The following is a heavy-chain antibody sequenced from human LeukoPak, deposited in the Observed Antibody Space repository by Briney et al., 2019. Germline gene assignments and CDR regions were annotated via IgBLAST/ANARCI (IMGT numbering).Heavy chain of an antibody. CDR3: ARGGVPVVAPTFDY. CDR2: IIPIFGTA. Sequence: GASVKVSCKASGGTFSSYAISWVRQAPGQGLEWMGGIIPIFGTANYAQKFQGKVTITTDESTSTASMELSSLRSEDTAVYYCARGGVPVVAPTFDYWGQGTLVTVSS. D-gene: IGHD2-15*01. CDR1: GGTFSSYA. V-gene: IGHV1-69*05. J-gene: IGHJ4*02.